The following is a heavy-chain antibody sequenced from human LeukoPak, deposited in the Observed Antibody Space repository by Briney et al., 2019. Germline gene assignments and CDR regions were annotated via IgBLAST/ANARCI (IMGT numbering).Heavy chain of an antibody. Sequence: ASVKVSCKASGYTFTGYYMHWVRQAPGQGLEWMGWINPNSGGTSYAQKFQGRVTMTRDTSISTAYMELSRLRSDDTAVYYCARSPIRGYYYMDVWGKGTTVTVSS. J-gene: IGHJ6*03. CDR3: ARSPIRGYYYMDV. CDR2: INPNSGGT. V-gene: IGHV1-2*02. CDR1: GYTFTGYY.